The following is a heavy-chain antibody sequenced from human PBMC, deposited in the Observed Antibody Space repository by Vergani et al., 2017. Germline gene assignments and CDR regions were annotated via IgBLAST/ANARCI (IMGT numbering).Heavy chain of an antibody. CDR3: AKDVQGWPNGMDV. CDR2: ISWNSGSI. Sequence: EVQLVESGGGLVQPGRSLRLSCAASGFTFDDYAMHWVRQAPGKGLEWVSGISWNSGSIGYADSVKGRFTISRDNAKNSLYLQMNSLRAEDTALYYCAKDVQGWPNGMDVWGQGTMVTVSS. D-gene: IGHD2-15*01. J-gene: IGHJ6*02. V-gene: IGHV3-9*01. CDR1: GFTFDDYA.